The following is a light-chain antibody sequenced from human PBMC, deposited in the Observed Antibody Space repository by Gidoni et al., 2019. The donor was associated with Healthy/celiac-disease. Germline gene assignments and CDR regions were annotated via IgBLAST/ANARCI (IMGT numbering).Light chain of an antibody. V-gene: IGKV3-11*01. CDR2: DAS. CDR3: QQRSNWPPLT. J-gene: IGKJ5*01. Sequence: EIVLTQSPATLSLSPGERATLTCRSSQSVSSYLAWYQQKPGQAPRLLIYDASNRATGIPARFSGGGSGADFTLTISSLVPADFAVYYCQQRSNWPPLTFGQGTRLEIK. CDR1: QSVSSY.